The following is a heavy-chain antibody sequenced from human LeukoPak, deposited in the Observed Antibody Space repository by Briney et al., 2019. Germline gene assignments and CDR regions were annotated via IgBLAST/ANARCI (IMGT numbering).Heavy chain of an antibody. CDR2: INEDGSIT. CDR3: GRDLGGRSGY. D-gene: IGHD1-26*01. CDR1: GFTFRTYW. J-gene: IGHJ4*02. Sequence: GGSLRLSCAVSGFTFRTYWMHWVRHVPGEGLVWVSRINEDGSITNYADSVKGRFSVSRDNAKNTLYLQMNSLRAEDTAVYYCGRDLGGRSGYWGQGTLVTVSS. V-gene: IGHV3-74*01.